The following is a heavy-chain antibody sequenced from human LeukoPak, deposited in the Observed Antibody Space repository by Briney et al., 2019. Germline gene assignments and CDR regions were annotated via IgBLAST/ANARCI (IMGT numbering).Heavy chain of an antibody. Sequence: GGSLRPSRAVAGFTLYNYAIGGVSQAPGKRLEWVSSISDNGDSTYYADSVKGRFTISRKNSKNTLYLQMNSLRAEDTAIFYCGKVDIGSDGMYLDDWGKGTPVTVSS. CDR1: GFTLYNYA. V-gene: IGHV3-23*01. CDR3: GKVDIGSDGMYLDD. J-gene: IGHJ6*04. D-gene: IGHD3-3*01. CDR2: ISDNGDST.